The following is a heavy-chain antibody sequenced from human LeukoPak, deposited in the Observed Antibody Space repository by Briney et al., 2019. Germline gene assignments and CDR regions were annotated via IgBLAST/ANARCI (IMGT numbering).Heavy chain of an antibody. CDR2: INHSGRT. J-gene: IGHJ4*02. D-gene: IGHD3-9*01. Sequence: PSETLSLTCAVYGGSFSGYYWSWIRQPPGKGLEWIGEINHSGRTNYNPSLKSRVTISVDTSKNQFSLKQSSVTAAETAVYYCATGSYSYDILTGYRYLFDYWGQGTLVTVSS. CDR1: GGSFSGYY. V-gene: IGHV4-34*01. CDR3: ATGSYSYDILTGYRYLFDY.